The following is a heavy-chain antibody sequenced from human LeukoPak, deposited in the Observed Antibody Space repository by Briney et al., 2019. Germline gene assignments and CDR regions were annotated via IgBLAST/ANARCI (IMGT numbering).Heavy chain of an antibody. CDR3: ARDGYYYGLNFDY. D-gene: IGHD3-22*01. J-gene: IGHJ4*02. Sequence: ASVKVSCKASGYTFTGYYMRWVRQAPGQGLEWMGWINPNSGGTNYAQKFQGRVTMTRDTSISTAYMELSRLRSDDTAVYYCARDGYYYGLNFDYWGQGTLVTVSS. CDR2: INPNSGGT. V-gene: IGHV1-2*02. CDR1: GYTFTGYY.